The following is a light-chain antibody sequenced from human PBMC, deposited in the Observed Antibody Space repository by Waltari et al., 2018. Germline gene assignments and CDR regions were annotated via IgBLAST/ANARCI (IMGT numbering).Light chain of an antibody. CDR1: QSISTW. CDR2: SAS. V-gene: IGKV1-12*01. Sequence: DIQMTQSPSSVSASVGDRVTITCRASQSISTWLGWYQQKPGKAPKLLIYSASSLQSGVPSRFSGSGSGTDFTLTISSLQPEDFATYYCQQANSVPTFGQGTKVEI. J-gene: IGKJ2*01. CDR3: QQANSVPT.